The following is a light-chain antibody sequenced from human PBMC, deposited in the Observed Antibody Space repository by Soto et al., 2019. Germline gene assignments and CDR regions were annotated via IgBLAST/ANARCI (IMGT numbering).Light chain of an antibody. CDR2: GAS. CDR1: QVVTGN. J-gene: IGKJ4*01. CDR3: QQYNNWPPLT. V-gene: IGKV3-15*01. Sequence: EIVMTQSPATLSFSPGERAPLSCRASQVVTGNLAWYRQKPGQAPRLLIYGASTRATGIPARISGSGSGTEFTLTISSLQSEDFAVYYCQQYNNWPPLTFGGGTKVEIK.